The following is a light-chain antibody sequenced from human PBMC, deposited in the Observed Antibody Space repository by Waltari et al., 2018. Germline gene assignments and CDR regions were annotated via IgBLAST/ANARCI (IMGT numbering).Light chain of an antibody. J-gene: IGLJ3*02. CDR3: SSWDDSLNGPA. CDR1: RSNIGNNS. Sequence: QSVLTQPPSASGTPGQRVTISCSGSRSNIGNNSVNWYQQLPRTDPKLLMYNTNLRPSGVPDRFSGSRSGTSASLAISGLQSEDEGDYYCSSWDDSLNGPAFGGGTKVTVL. CDR2: NTN. V-gene: IGLV1-44*01.